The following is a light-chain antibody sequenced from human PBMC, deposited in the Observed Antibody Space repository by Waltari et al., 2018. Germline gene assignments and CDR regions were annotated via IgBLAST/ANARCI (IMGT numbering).Light chain of an antibody. CDR3: QQSKVWPA. CDR2: GAS. Sequence: EIVMTQSPATLSVSPGERATLSCRASQGISSDLAWYQQKPDQAPRLLIFGASTRATGVPARCSGSGSGTEFTLTISSLQSEEFGVYYCQQSKVWPAFGQGTKVEIK. V-gene: IGKV3-15*01. CDR1: QGISSD. J-gene: IGKJ1*01.